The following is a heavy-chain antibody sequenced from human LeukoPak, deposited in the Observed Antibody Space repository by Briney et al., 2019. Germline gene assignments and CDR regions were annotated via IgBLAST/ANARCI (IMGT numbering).Heavy chain of an antibody. CDR3: ARDGTVTAGPFDP. D-gene: IGHD4-17*01. CDR1: GFIFSNYA. V-gene: IGHV3-23*01. J-gene: IGHJ5*02. CDR2: ITSGGNT. Sequence: PGGSLRLSCAASGFIFSNYAMTWVRQAPGKGLQWVSTITSGGNTYYADSVKGRFTISRDNSKNTLYLQMNSLTAEDTAVYYCARDGTVTAGPFDPWGGGTLVTVSS.